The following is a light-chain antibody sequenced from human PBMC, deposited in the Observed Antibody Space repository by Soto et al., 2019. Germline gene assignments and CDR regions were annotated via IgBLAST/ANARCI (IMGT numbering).Light chain of an antibody. J-gene: IGKJ5*01. V-gene: IGKV3-20*01. CDR1: QSVSSSY. Sequence: EIVLTQSPGTLSLSPGERATLSCRASQSVSSSYLAWYQQKPGQAPRLLIYGASGRATGIPDRFSGSGSGTYFTLTISRLEPEDFAVYYCQQYGSSPPVTFGQGTRLVIK. CDR3: QQYGSSPPVT. CDR2: GAS.